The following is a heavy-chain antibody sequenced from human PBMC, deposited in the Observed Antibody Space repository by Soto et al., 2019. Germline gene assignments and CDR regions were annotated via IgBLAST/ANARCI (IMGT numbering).Heavy chain of an antibody. CDR2: IWYDGSNK. CDR1: GFTFSSYG. J-gene: IGHJ6*02. CDR3: ARAIVPAANYYYYGMDV. V-gene: IGHV3-33*01. Sequence: GESLKISCAASGFTFSSYGMHWVRQAPGKGLEWVAVIWYDGSNKYYADSVKGRFTISRDNSKNTLYLQMNSLRAEDTAVYYCARAIVPAANYYYYGMDVWGQGTTVTVSS. D-gene: IGHD2-2*01.